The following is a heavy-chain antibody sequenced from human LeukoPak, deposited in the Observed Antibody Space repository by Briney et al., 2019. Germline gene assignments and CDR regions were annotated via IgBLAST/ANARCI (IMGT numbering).Heavy chain of an antibody. CDR2: FYYTGTI. J-gene: IGHJ2*01. V-gene: IGHV4-39*01. CDR1: GGSMSSTDHF. CDR3: ARQGVVPNKAGWYFDL. D-gene: IGHD3-10*01. Sequence: SETLSLTCIVSGGSMSSTDHFWGWIRQPPGKGLEWIGSFYYTGTIFYSPSLESRGTIPIDTSKNQFSLKIRSVTAADTAVYYCARQGVVPNKAGWYFDLWGRGALVTVSS.